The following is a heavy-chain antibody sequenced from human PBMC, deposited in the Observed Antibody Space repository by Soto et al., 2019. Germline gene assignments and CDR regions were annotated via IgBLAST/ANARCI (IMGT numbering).Heavy chain of an antibody. CDR3: ARLYCSGGSCYSSYYYYYGMDV. Sequence: QVQLVQSGAEVKKPGASVKVSCKASGYTFTSYGISWVRQAPGQGLEWMGWISAYNGNTNYAQKLQGRVTMTTDTSTSTAYMELRSLRSDDTAVYYCARLYCSGGSCYSSYYYYYGMDVWGQGTTVTVSS. CDR1: GYTFTSYG. D-gene: IGHD2-15*01. CDR2: ISAYNGNT. V-gene: IGHV1-18*01. J-gene: IGHJ6*02.